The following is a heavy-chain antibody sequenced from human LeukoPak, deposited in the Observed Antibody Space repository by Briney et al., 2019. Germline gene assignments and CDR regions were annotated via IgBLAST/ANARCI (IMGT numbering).Heavy chain of an antibody. CDR2: ISSRSTYA. D-gene: IGHD1-26*01. CDR3: ARAHIQDYTIVGLVDH. J-gene: IGHJ5*02. Sequence: GGSLRLSCAASGFTFSDYSMNWVRQTSGQGLEWVSSISSRSTYAYYADSVRGRFTVSRDSAKNSLFLQMDNLRVEDTAIYYCARAHIQDYTIVGLVDHWGQGTLVTVSS. CDR1: GFTFSDYS. V-gene: IGHV3-21*01.